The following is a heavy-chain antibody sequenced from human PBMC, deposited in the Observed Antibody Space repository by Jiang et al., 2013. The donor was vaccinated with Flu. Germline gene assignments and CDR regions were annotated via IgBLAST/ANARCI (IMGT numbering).Heavy chain of an antibody. CDR2: IHGDGSLK. CDR3: ARGYPYSSSSN. Sequence: VQLLESGGGLVQPGGSLRLSCAASGFTFSSHWMNWVRQPPGKGLEWVANIHGDGSLKDYVDSVKGRFTISRDNAKNSLYLRMDSLRAEDTAVYYCARGYPYSSSSNWGQGTLVTVSS. D-gene: IGHD6-6*01. V-gene: IGHV3-7*03. J-gene: IGHJ4*02. CDR1: GFTFSSHW.